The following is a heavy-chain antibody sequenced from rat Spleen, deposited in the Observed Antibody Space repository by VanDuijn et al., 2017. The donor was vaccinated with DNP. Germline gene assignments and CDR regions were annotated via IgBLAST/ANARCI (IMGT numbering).Heavy chain of an antibody. V-gene: IGHV4-2*01. Sequence: EVKLVESGGGLVQPGRSLKLSCAASGFNFNDYWMGWVRQAPGKGLEWIGEINKDGSSINYTPSLKDKITISRDNAQNTLYLQMNKLGSEDTAIYYCVREELGVDYWGQGVMVTVSS. CDR2: INKDGSSI. D-gene: IGHD4-3*01. CDR3: VREELGVDY. CDR1: GFNFNDYW. J-gene: IGHJ2*01.